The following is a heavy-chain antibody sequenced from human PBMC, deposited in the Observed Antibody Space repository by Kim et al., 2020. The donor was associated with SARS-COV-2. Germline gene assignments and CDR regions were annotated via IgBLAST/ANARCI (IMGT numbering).Heavy chain of an antibody. D-gene: IGHD6-6*01. CDR3: ARVPILRIAAREKGEDAFDI. CDR1: GGSISSGGYY. J-gene: IGHJ3*02. CDR2: IYYSGST. V-gene: IGHV4-31*03. Sequence: SETLSLTCPVSGGSISSGGYYWSWIRQHPGKGLEWIGYIYYSGSTYYNPSLKSRVTISVDTSKNQFSLKLSSVTAADTAVYYCARVPILRIAAREKGEDAFDIWGQGTMVTVSS.